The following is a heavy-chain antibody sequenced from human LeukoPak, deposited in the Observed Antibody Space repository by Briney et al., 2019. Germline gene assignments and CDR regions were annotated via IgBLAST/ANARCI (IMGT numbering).Heavy chain of an antibody. D-gene: IGHD4-17*01. J-gene: IGHJ6*03. CDR2: IYYSGST. CDR1: GGSISSYY. V-gene: IGHV4-59*01. Sequence: SETLSLTCTVSGGSISSYYWSWIRQPPGKGLEGIGYIYYSGSTNYNPSLKSRVTISVDTSKNQFSLKLSSVTAADTAVYYCARGISTVTPYYYYYYMDVWGKGTTVTVSS. CDR3: ARGISTVTPYYYYYYMDV.